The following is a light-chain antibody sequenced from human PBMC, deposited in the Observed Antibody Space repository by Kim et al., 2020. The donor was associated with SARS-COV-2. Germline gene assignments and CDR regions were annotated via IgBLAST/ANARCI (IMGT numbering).Light chain of an antibody. J-gene: IGLJ3*02. CDR2: SNN. CDR1: SSNIGSNT. V-gene: IGLV1-44*01. CDR3: AAWDDSLNGPV. Sequence: QSVLTQPPSASGTPGQRVTITCSGSSSNIGSNTVNWYQQLTGTAPKLLIYSNNQRPSGVPDRFSGSKSGTSTSLAISGPPSGDEADYYCAAWDDSLNGPVFGGGTKLTVL.